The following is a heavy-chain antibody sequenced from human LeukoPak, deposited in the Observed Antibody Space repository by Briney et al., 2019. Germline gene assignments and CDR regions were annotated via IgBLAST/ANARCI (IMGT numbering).Heavy chain of an antibody. CDR2: IYPGDSDT. V-gene: IGHV5-51*01. CDR1: GYSFTSYW. J-gene: IGHJ5*02. Sequence: GESLKISCKGSGYSFTSYWIGWVRQMPGKGLEWMGIIYPGDSDTRYSPSLQGQVTISADKSISTAYLQWSSLRASDTAMYYCARLEGTVVVVAANWFDPWGQGTLVTVSS. D-gene: IGHD2-15*01. CDR3: ARLEGTVVVVAANWFDP.